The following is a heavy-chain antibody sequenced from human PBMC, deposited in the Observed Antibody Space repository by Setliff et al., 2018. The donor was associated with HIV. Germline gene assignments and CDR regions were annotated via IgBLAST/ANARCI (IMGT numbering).Heavy chain of an antibody. V-gene: IGHV3-30*01. Sequence: PGGSLRLSCAASGFTFSSYAMHWVRQAPGKGLEWVAVISYDGSNKYYADSVKGRFTISRDNSKNTLYLQMNSLRAEDTAVYYCARSVIWAWGQGTLVTVSS. CDR1: GFTFSSYA. D-gene: IGHD3-10*01. CDR2: ISYDGSNK. CDR3: ARSVIWA. J-gene: IGHJ5*02.